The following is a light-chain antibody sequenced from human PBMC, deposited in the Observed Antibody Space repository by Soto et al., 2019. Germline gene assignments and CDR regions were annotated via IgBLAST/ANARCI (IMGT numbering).Light chain of an antibody. CDR1: QNINNY. J-gene: IGKJ1*01. V-gene: IGKV1-39*01. Sequence: DIQMTQSPSSLSASVGDRVTITCRTSQNINNYLNWYQQKPGKAPKLLIYAASTLQSGVPSRFSGSGSGTDFTLTISSLQPEDFATYYCQQSYTSLRGMCGQVPKGDI. CDR2: AAS. CDR3: QQSYTSLRGM.